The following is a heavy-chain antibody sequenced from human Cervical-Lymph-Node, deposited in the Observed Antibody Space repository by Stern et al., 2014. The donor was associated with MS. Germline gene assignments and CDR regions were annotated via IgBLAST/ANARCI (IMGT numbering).Heavy chain of an antibody. CDR3: AIEPGVGVVATAYFQH. CDR2: IIPIYATA. J-gene: IGHJ1*01. D-gene: IGHD3-3*01. CDR1: GGNFSNYA. V-gene: IGHV1-69*01. Sequence: QVQLVQSGAEVQYPGSSAKVSCRASGGNFSNYAISWVRQAPGQGLEWMGGIIPIYATAHYAQDFQGRITITADESSNTVYMELKSLTSDDTAVYYCAIEPGVGVVATAYFQHWGQGTLVIVSA.